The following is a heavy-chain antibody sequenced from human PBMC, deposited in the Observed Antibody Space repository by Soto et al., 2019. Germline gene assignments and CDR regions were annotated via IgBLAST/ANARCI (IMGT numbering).Heavy chain of an antibody. D-gene: IGHD3-3*01. CDR2: ISYDGSNK. V-gene: IGHV3-30*18. Sequence: GSLRLSCAASGFTFSSYGMHWVRQAPGKGLEWVAVISYDGSNKYYADSVKGRFTISRDNSKNTLYLQMNSLRAEDTAVYYCAKDRGDFTHYYYGMDVWGQGTTVTVSS. CDR1: GFTFSSYG. CDR3: AKDRGDFTHYYYGMDV. J-gene: IGHJ6*02.